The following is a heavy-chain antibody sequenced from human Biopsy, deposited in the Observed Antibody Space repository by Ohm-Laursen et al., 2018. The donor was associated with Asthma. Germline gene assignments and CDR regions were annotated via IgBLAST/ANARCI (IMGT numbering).Heavy chain of an antibody. V-gene: IGHV3-53*01. Sequence: LSCAASGFAVSRDHMFWVRQAPGKGLEWVSVIYSGGTSHTADSVRGRFTISRDYSKNTLYLQMHSLRAEDTAVYYCARGDSSNWSHYHFDYWGQGTLVTVSS. J-gene: IGHJ4*02. CDR2: IYSGGTS. CDR3: ARGDSSNWSHYHFDY. D-gene: IGHD3-22*01. CDR1: GFAVSRDH.